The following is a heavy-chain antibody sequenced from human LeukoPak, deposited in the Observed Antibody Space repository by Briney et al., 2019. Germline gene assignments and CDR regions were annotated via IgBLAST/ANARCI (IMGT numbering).Heavy chain of an antibody. D-gene: IGHD3-10*01. CDR1: GYTFTSYD. CDR3: ARWFGELPDDY. CDR2: MNPNSGNT. V-gene: IGHV1-8*01. Sequence: ASVKVSRKASGYTFTSYDINWVRQDTGQGLEWMGWMNPNSGNTGYVQKFQGRVTMTRNTSISTAYMELSSLRSEDTAVYYCARWFGELPDDYWGQGTLVTVSS. J-gene: IGHJ4*02.